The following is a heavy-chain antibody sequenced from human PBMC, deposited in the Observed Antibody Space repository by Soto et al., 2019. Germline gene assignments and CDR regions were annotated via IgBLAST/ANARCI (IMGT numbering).Heavy chain of an antibody. Sequence: SETLSLTCAVSSGSISSSNWWSWVRQPPGKGLEWIGEIYHSGSTNYNPSLKSRVTISVDKSKNQFSLKLSSVTAADTAVYYCARAPGYCGGDCYPAGAFDIWGQGTMVTVSS. V-gene: IGHV4-4*02. D-gene: IGHD2-21*01. CDR2: IYHSGST. CDR1: SGSISSSNW. CDR3: ARAPGYCGGDCYPAGAFDI. J-gene: IGHJ3*02.